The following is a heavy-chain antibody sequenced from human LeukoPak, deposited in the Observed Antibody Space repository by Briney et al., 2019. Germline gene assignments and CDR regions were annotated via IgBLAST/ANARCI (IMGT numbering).Heavy chain of an antibody. CDR2: IIPILGTA. V-gene: IGHV1-69*05. CDR1: GGTFSSSG. CDR3: ATHHISSSSGYYYYYMDV. J-gene: IGHJ6*03. D-gene: IGHD6-6*01. Sequence: GSSVKVSCKASGGTFSSSGIAWVRQAPGQGLEWMGGIIPILGTANFAQRFQGRVTITTDESRSTAYMELSSLRSEDTAVYYCATHHISSSSGYYYYYMDVWGKGTTVTVSS.